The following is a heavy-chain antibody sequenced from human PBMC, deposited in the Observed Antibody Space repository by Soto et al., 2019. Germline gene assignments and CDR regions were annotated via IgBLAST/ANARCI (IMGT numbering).Heavy chain of an antibody. D-gene: IGHD1-26*01. Sequence: SETLSLTCTVSGGSVSSGSYYWSWIRQPPGKGLEWIGTFYYSGSTYYNPSLKSRVTISVDTSKNQFSLKLSSVTPEDTAVYYCAREPQSGNYFHYYGLDVWGQGTTVTVSS. CDR1: GGSVSSGSYY. J-gene: IGHJ6*02. CDR2: FYYSGST. CDR3: AREPQSGNYFHYYGLDV. V-gene: IGHV4-39*01.